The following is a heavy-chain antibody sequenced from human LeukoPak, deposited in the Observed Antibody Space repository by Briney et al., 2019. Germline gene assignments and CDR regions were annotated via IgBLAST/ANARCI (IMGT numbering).Heavy chain of an antibody. CDR1: EFSVGSNY. J-gene: IGHJ6*03. CDR2: IYSGGST. D-gene: IGHD5-18*01. CDR3: ARVGTPMVTIVAPYYMDV. V-gene: IGHV3-66*01. Sequence: PGGSLRLSCAASEFSVGSNYMTWVRQAPGKGLEWVSLIYSGGSTYYADSVKGRFTISRDNSKNTLYLQMNSLRAEDTAVYYCARVGTPMVTIVAPYYMDVWGKGTTVTVSS.